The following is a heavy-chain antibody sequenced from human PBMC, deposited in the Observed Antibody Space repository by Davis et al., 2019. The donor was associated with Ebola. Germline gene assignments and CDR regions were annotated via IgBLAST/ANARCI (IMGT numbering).Heavy chain of an antibody. D-gene: IGHD2-2*01. J-gene: IGHJ6*02. V-gene: IGHV4-59*08. CDR1: GGSISSYY. CDR3: AGLSTSPPALGMDV. Sequence: MPSETLSLTCTVSGGSISSYYWSWIRQPPGKGLEWIGYIYYSGSTNYNPSLKSRVTISVDTSKNQFSLKLSSVTAADTAVYYCAGLSTSPPALGMDVWGQGTTVTVSS. CDR2: IYYSGST.